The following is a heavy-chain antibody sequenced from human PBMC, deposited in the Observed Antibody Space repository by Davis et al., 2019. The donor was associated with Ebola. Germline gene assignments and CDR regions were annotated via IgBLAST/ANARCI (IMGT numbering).Heavy chain of an antibody. CDR2: IYSGGTT. D-gene: IGHD3-16*01. V-gene: IGHV3-53*01. Sequence: PGGSLRLSCAASGFIVSNNYMTWVRQAPGKGLEWVSVIYSGGTTYYADSVEGRFTISRDNSKNTLYLQMNSLSAEDTAVYYCARVIENYDYVWGSRSGAFDIWGQGTMVTVSS. CDR1: GFIVSNNY. CDR3: ARVIENYDYVWGSRSGAFDI. J-gene: IGHJ3*02.